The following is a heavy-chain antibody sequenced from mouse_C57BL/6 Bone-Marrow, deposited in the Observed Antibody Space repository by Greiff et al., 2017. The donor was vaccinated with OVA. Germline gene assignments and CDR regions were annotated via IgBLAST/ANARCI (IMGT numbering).Heavy chain of an antibody. CDR3: ARDLIYDGYYCAMDY. CDR2: ISYDGSN. V-gene: IGHV3-6*01. D-gene: IGHD2-3*01. Sequence: EVQLQQSGPGLVKPSQSLSLTCSVTGYSITSGYYWNWIRQFPGNKLEWMGYISYDGSNNYNPSLKNRISITRDTSKNQFFLKLNSVTTEDTATYYCARDLIYDGYYCAMDYWGQGTSVTVSS. J-gene: IGHJ4*01. CDR1: GYSITSGYY.